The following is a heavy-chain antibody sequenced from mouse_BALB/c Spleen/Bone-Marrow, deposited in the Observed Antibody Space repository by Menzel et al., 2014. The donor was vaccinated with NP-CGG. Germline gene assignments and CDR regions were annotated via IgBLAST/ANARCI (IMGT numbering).Heavy chain of an antibody. J-gene: IGHJ4*01. CDR2: IYPGNSDT. CDR3: TRGITTVVATRAMDY. V-gene: IGHV1-5*01. Sequence: VQLQQSGTVLARPGASVKMSCKASGYTFTSYWMHWVKQRPGQGLEWISAIYPGNSDTSYNQKFKGKAKLTAVTSTSTAYMDLSSLTNEDSAVYYCTRGITTVVATRAMDYWGQGTSVTVSS. CDR1: GYTFTSYW. D-gene: IGHD1-1*01.